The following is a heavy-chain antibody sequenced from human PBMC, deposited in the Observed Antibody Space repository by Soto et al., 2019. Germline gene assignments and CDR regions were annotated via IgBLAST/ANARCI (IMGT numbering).Heavy chain of an antibody. CDR3: ARDDYYDSSDVVPSIDY. V-gene: IGHV3-33*01. CDR1: GFTFSSYG. CDR2: IWYDGSNK. Sequence: GGSLRLSCAASGFTFSSYGMHWVRQAPGKGLEWVAVIWYDGSNKYYADSVKGRFTISRDNSKNTLYLQMNSLRAEDTAVYYCARDDYYDSSDVVPSIDYWGQGTLVTVSS. D-gene: IGHD3-22*01. J-gene: IGHJ4*02.